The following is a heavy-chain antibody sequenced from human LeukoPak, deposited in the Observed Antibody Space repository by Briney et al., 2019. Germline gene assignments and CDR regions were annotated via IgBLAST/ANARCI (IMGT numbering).Heavy chain of an antibody. CDR3: ARDNRYCSGGTCYSGQDY. D-gene: IGHD2-15*01. Sequence: PSETLSLTCTVSGGSISNYYWNWIRQPAGKGLEWIGRIYASGTINYNPSLKSRATMSLDTSKSQFSLILSSVTAADTAVYYCARDNRYCSGGTCYSGQDYWGQGTLVTVSS. CDR2: IYASGTI. J-gene: IGHJ4*02. V-gene: IGHV4-4*07. CDR1: GGSISNYY.